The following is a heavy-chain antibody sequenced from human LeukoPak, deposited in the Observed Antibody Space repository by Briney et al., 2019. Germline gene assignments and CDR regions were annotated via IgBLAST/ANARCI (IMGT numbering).Heavy chain of an antibody. J-gene: IGHJ4*02. CDR2: ISSSGSTI. CDR3: ARDDSSGYYRRFFDY. D-gene: IGHD3-22*01. V-gene: IGHV3-11*04. CDR1: GYSISSGYY. Sequence: KPSETLSLTCAVSGYSISSGYYWGWIRQPPGKGLEWVSYISSSGSTIYYADSVKGRFTISRDNAKNSLYLQMNSLRAEDTAVYYCARDDSSGYYRRFFDYWGQGTLVTVSS.